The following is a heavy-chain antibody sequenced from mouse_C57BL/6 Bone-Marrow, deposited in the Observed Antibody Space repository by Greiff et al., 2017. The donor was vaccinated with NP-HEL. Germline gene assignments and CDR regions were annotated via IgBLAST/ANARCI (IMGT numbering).Heavy chain of an antibody. D-gene: IGHD1-1*01. V-gene: IGHV8-8*01. J-gene: IGHJ1*03. CDR2: FWWDDDK. Sequence: QVQLKESGPGILQPSQTLSLTCSFSGFSLSTFGMGVGWIRQPSGKGLEWLAHFWWDDDKYYNPALKSRLTISKDTSKNQVFLKIANVDTADTATYYCARTLTTVVHWYFDVWGTGTTVTVSS. CDR1: GFSLSTFGMG. CDR3: ARTLTTVVHWYFDV.